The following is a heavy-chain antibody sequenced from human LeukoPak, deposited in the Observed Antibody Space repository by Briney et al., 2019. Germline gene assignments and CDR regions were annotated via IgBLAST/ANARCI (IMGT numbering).Heavy chain of an antibody. CDR3: AKRQGSSASCYDY. D-gene: IGHD2-2*01. CDR2: IRGSGVST. Sequence: GGSLRLSCAASGFTFNSYAMSWVRQAPGKGLEWVSVIRGSGVSTYYADSVKGRFTISRDNSKNTLYLQMNNLRAEDTAIYYCAKRQGSSASCYDYWGQGTLVTVSS. CDR1: GFTFNSYA. V-gene: IGHV3-23*01. J-gene: IGHJ4*02.